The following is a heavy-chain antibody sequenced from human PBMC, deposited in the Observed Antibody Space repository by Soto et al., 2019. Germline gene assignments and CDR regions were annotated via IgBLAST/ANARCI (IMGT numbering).Heavy chain of an antibody. CDR3: ARDSRAVAGNYYYYGMDV. CDR2: IYYSGST. Sequence: SETLSLTCTVSGGSVSSGSYYWSWIRQPPGKGLEWIGYIYYSGSTNYNPSLKSRVTISVDTSKNQFSLKLSSVTAADTAVYYCARDSRAVAGNYYYYGMDVWGQGTTVTVSS. CDR1: GGSVSSGSYY. D-gene: IGHD6-19*01. V-gene: IGHV4-61*01. J-gene: IGHJ6*02.